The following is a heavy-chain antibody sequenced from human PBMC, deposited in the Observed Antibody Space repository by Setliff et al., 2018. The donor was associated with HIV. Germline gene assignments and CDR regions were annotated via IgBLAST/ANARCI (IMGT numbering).Heavy chain of an antibody. D-gene: IGHD1-1*01. J-gene: IGHJ6*03. CDR2: IYTSGST. CDR1: GGSISSGSFY. V-gene: IGHV4-61*09. CDR3: ARGNYYYYYYMDV. Sequence: PSETLSLTCTVSGGSISSGSFYWSWMRQPAGKGLEWIGHIYTSGSTNYNPSLKSRVTISVDTSKNQFSLKLSSVTAADTAVYYCARGNYYYYYYMDVWGKGTTVTVSS.